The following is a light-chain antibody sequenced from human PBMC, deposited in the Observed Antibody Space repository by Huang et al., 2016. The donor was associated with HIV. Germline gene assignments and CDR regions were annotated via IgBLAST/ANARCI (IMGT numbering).Light chain of an antibody. CDR3: QQYNNWLLS. CDR2: GSS. V-gene: IGKV3-15*01. CDR1: RSVSSN. J-gene: IGKJ4*01. Sequence: IVMTQSPATLSVSPGERVTVSCRANRSVSSNLAWYQQRPGKAPRLLIYGSSTRAPGIPARFSGSGSGTDFSLTISSLQSEDFALYYCQQYNNWLLSVGGGTRVDI.